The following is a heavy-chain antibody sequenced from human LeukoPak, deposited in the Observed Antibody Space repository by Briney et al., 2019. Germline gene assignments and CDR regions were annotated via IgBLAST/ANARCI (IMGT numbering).Heavy chain of an antibody. CDR3: VRALGSSSADY. J-gene: IGHJ4*02. Sequence: GGSLRLSCAASGFTFNSYAMYWVRQAPGKGLEWVANKKQDGSEKYYVDSVEGRFTISRDNAKNSVSLQMNSLRGEDTAVYYCVRALGSSSADYWGQGTLVTVSS. D-gene: IGHD6-6*01. V-gene: IGHV3-7*01. CDR1: GFTFNSYA. CDR2: KKQDGSEK.